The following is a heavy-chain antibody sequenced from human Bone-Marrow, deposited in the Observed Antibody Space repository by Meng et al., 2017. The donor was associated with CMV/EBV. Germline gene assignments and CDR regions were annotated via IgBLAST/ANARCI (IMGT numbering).Heavy chain of an antibody. D-gene: IGHD1-26*01. CDR2: INEDGRTF. V-gene: IGHV3-74*01. CDR1: GFTFSNYW. Sequence: EVEAVEAGGGLVQPWRSLGPSWAASGFTFSNYWMHWVSQVPGKGLMWVSRINEDGRTFSYADSVKGRFTISRDNAKNTLYLQMDSLRADDTAVYYCAGGVAESLGWEMGNWGQGTLVTVSS. J-gene: IGHJ4*02. CDR3: AGGVAESLGWEMGN.